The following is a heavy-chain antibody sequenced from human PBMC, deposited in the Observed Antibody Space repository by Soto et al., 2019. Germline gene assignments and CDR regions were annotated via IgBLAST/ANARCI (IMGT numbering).Heavy chain of an antibody. Sequence: PSETLSLTCTVSGGSISSYYWSWIRQPPGKGLEWIGYIYSSGSANYNPSLKSRVIISEDTSKTQFSLKLSSVTAADSVVYYFARESRHRSGWFFEYWGQGTLVTVSS. D-gene: IGHD6-19*01. V-gene: IGHV4-59*01. CDR1: GGSISSYY. J-gene: IGHJ4*02. CDR3: ARESRHRSGWFFEY. CDR2: IYSSGSA.